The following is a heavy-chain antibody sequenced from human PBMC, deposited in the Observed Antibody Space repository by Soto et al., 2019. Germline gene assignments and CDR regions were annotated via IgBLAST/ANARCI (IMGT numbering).Heavy chain of an antibody. J-gene: IGHJ6*02. CDR3: AKGGYSPGYYYYGMDV. CDR2: IWYDGSNK. D-gene: IGHD3-22*01. Sequence: GGSLRLSCAASGFTFSSYGMHWVRQAPGKGLEWVAVIWYDGSNKYYADSVKGRFSISRDNSKSTLYLQMSSLRVEDTAVYYCAKGGYSPGYYYYGMDVWGQGTTVTVSS. CDR1: GFTFSSYG. V-gene: IGHV3-33*06.